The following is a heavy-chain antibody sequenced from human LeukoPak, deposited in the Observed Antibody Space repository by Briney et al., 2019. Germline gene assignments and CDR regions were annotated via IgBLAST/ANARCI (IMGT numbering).Heavy chain of an antibody. Sequence: GGSLRLSCAASGFTFSGYSMNWVRQAPGKGLEWVSSISSSSTYIYYADSLEGRFTISRDNAENSLFLQMNSLRAEDTAVYYCAKGHGFYGSGKQVDYWGQGTLVTVSS. CDR3: AKGHGFYGSGKQVDY. D-gene: IGHD3-10*01. CDR2: ISSSSTYI. J-gene: IGHJ4*02. V-gene: IGHV3-21*04. CDR1: GFTFSGYS.